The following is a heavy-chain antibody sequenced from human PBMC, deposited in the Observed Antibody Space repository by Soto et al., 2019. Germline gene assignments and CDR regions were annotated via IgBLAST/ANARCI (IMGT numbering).Heavy chain of an antibody. J-gene: IGHJ5*02. V-gene: IGHV1-24*01. CDR3: ATSLKLRLLALLSLNWFDP. Sequence: XSVKVSYKVSGYTLTELSMHWVRRAPGKGLEWMGGFDPEDGETIYAQKFQGRVTMTEDTSTDTAYMELSSLRSEDTAVYYCATSLKLRLLALLSLNWFDPWGQGTLVTVSS. CDR2: FDPEDGET. D-gene: IGHD3-3*01. CDR1: GYTLTELS.